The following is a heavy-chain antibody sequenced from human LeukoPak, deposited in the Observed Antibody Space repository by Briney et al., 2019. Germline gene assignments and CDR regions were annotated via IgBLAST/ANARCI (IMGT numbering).Heavy chain of an antibody. J-gene: IGHJ5*02. CDR1: GGSISSYY. CDR2: IYYSWST. CDR3: ARHRPNYDILPGYYKDHSNWFDP. Sequence: SETLSLTCTVSGGSISSYYWSWIRQPPGKGLEWIGYIYYSWSTNYNPSLKSLVTISVDTSKNQFSLKLSSVTAADTAVYYCARHRPNYDILPGYYKDHSNWFDPWGQGTLVTVSS. V-gene: IGHV4-59*08. D-gene: IGHD3-9*01.